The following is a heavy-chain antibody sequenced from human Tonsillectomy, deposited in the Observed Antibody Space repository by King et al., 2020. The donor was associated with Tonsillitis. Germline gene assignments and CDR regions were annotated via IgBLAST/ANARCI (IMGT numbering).Heavy chain of an antibody. CDR1: GYSFDNYW. V-gene: IGHV5-51*03. CDR2: VFPADSDS. J-gene: IGHJ4*02. D-gene: IGHD3-22*01. CDR3: ARRGYDSSGFSFDN. Sequence: QLVQSGAEVKKPGESLKISCKGSGYSFDNYWIGWVRQLSGKGLEWMGIVFPADSDSRYSPSFQGQVTISADKSISTAYLQWSSLKASDTGMYYCARRGYDSSGFSFDNWGQGTLVTVSS.